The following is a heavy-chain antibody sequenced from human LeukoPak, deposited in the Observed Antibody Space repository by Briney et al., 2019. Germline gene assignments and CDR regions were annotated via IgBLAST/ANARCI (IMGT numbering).Heavy chain of an antibody. CDR1: GLSFSNYW. J-gene: IGHJ5*02. CDR2: INPEETTI. D-gene: IGHD3-10*01. V-gene: IGHV3-74*01. Sequence: QPGGSLRLSCEASGLSFSNYWMHWVRQAPGKGLVWVSRINPEETTISYADSVKGRFTISRDNARNTLYLQMNSLRAEDTAVYFCTGDTFGARDRWGQGTLVTVSS. CDR3: TGDTFGARDR.